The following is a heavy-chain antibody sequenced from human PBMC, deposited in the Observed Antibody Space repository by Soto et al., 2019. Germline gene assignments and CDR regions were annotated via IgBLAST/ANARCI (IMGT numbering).Heavy chain of an antibody. CDR1: GGSISSGGYS. J-gene: IGHJ5*02. Sequence: LSLTCAVSGGSISSGGYSWSWIRQPPGKGLEWIGYTYHSGSTYYNPSLKSRVTISVDRSKNQFSLKLSSVTAADTAVYYCARRSYYYGSGRDNWFDPWGQGTLVTVSS. CDR2: TYHSGST. V-gene: IGHV4-30-2*01. D-gene: IGHD3-10*01. CDR3: ARRSYYYGSGRDNWFDP.